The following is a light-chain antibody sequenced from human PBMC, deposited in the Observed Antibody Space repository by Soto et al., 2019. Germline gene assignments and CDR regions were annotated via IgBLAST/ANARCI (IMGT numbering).Light chain of an antibody. CDR2: DIS. CDR1: QSVNRN. CDR3: QQYHNGPPNS. J-gene: IGKJ2*01. Sequence: EVVMTQSPGTLSVSPGERVTFSCRASQSVNRNLAWYQHKPGQAPRLLIYDISARAPGIPARFSGSRSGTEFTLTISSRQSEDFAAYYCQQYHNGPPNSFGQGTKLEI. V-gene: IGKV3-15*01.